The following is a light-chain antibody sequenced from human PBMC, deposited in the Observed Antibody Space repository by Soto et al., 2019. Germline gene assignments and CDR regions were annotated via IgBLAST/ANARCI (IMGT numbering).Light chain of an antibody. CDR3: QQYSDWPRT. CDR1: QSVSSN. CDR2: AAS. J-gene: IGKJ1*01. V-gene: IGKV3-15*01. Sequence: ETVMTQSPATLSVSPGERVTLFCRASQSVSSNLAWYQQKPGQAPRLLIYAASTRATGVPATFSGSGSGTEFTLTISSLQSGDFAVYYCQQYSDWPRTFGQGNKVEIK.